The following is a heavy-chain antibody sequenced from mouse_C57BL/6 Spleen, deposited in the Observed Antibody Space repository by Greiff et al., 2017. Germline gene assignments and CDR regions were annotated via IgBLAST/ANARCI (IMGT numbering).Heavy chain of an antibody. CDR3: ARFDGYNYFDY. CDR2: INPYNGDT. J-gene: IGHJ2*01. D-gene: IGHD2-3*01. V-gene: IGHV1-20*01. Sequence: VQLQQSGPELVKPGDSVKISCKASGYSFTGYFMNWVMQSHGKSLEWIGRINPYNGDTFYNQKFKGKATLTVDKSSSTAHMELRSLTSEDSAVYYCARFDGYNYFDYWGQGTTLTVSS. CDR1: GYSFTGYF.